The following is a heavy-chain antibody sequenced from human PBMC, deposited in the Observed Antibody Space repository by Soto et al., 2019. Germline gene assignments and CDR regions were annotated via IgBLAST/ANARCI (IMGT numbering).Heavy chain of an antibody. Sequence: QVQLVESGGGVVQPGRSLRLSCAASGFTFSSYGMHWVRQAPGKGLEWVAVIWYDGSNKYYAESVKGRFTISRDNSKNTLDLQMNSLRAEDTAVYYCATELGSYYGGGYYYGMDVWGQGTTVTVSS. J-gene: IGHJ6*02. V-gene: IGHV3-33*01. CDR3: ATELGSYYGGGYYYGMDV. CDR1: GFTFSSYG. D-gene: IGHD1-26*01. CDR2: IWYDGSNK.